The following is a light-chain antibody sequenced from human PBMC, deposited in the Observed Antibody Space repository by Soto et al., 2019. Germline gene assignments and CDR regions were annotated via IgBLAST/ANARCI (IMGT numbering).Light chain of an antibody. CDR2: SAS. V-gene: IGKV3-20*01. Sequence: EVVLTQSPDTLSLSPGEGATLSCRASQTISSNYVAWYQQKPGQAPRLLIYSASTRATGTPDRFSGSGSGTHFTLTISRLEPEDFAVYYCQQYGIVFGPGTKVEIK. J-gene: IGKJ3*01. CDR1: QTISSNY. CDR3: QQYGIV.